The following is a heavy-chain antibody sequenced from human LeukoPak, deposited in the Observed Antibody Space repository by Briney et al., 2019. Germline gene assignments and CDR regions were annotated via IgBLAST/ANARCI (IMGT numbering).Heavy chain of an antibody. V-gene: IGHV1-69*04. D-gene: IGHD4-17*01. CDR1: GGTFISYA. Sequence: SVKVSCKASGGTFISYAISWVRQAPGQGLEWMGRSIPIRGIANYAQNFQGRVTITSDKSTSPAYMELSSLKSEDTAVYYCARLTTVTTGYMDVWGKGTTVTVSS. CDR3: ARLTTVTTGYMDV. CDR2: SIPIRGIA. J-gene: IGHJ6*03.